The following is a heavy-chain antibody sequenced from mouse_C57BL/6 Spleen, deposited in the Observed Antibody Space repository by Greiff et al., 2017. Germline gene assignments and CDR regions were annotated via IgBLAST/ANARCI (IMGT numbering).Heavy chain of an antibody. CDR1: GYTFTSYW. CDR3: AREGVTGTGAWFAY. Sequence: QVQLQQPGAELVKPGASVTMSCKASGYTFTSYWITWVKQRPGQGLEWIGDIYPGSGSTNYNEKFKSKATLTVDTSSSTAYMQLSSLTSEDSAVYYCAREGVTGTGAWFAYWGQGTLVTVSA. J-gene: IGHJ3*01. D-gene: IGHD4-1*01. V-gene: IGHV1-55*01. CDR2: IYPGSGST.